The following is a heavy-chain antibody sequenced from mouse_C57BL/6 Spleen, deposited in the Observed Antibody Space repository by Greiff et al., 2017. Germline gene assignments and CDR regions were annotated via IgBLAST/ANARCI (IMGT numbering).Heavy chain of an antibody. CDR3: AREGNYVYFDV. Sequence: VQLQQSGPELVKPGASVKIPCKASGYTFTDYNMDWVKQSHGKSLEWIGDINPNNGGPIYNQKFKGKATLTVDKSSSTAYMELRSLTSEDTAVYYCAREGNYVYFDVWGTGTTVTVSS. V-gene: IGHV1-18*01. J-gene: IGHJ1*03. CDR1: GYTFTDYN. CDR2: INPNNGGP. D-gene: IGHD2-1*01.